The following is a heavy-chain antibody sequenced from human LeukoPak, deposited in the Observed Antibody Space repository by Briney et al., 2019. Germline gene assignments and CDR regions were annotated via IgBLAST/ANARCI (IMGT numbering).Heavy chain of an antibody. CDR2: IYSGGYT. D-gene: IGHD6-6*01. V-gene: IGHV3-66*01. CDR3: ARGRPAHYFDS. Sequence: GGSLGLSCAASGFTVSSTYLTWVRRAPGKGLEWLSVIYSGGYTYYADSVKGRFFISRDISENMVYLQMNSLSVEDTAVYFCARGRPAHYFDSWGPGTLVTVS. J-gene: IGHJ4*02. CDR1: GFTVSSTY.